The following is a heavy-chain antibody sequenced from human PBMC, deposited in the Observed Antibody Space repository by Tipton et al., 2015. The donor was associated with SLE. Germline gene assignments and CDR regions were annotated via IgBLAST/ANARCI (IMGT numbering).Heavy chain of an antibody. V-gene: IGHV3-23*01. J-gene: IGHJ3*02. D-gene: IGHD1-26*01. CDR3: AKGKGARVFAFDI. CDR1: GFTFSSYA. Sequence: SLRLSCAASGFTFSSYALSWVRQAPGKGLEWVSAISGSGGSTYYADSVKGRFTISRDNSKNTLYLQMNSLRAEDTAVYYCAKGKGARVFAFDIWGQGTMVTVSS. CDR2: ISGSGGST.